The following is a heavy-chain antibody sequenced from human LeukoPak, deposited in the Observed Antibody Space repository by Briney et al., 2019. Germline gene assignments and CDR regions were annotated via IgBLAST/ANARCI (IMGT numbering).Heavy chain of an antibody. CDR1: GFTFSSYA. V-gene: IGHV3-23*01. CDR3: ARDHMADVDY. CDR2: ISGSGGST. J-gene: IGHJ4*02. Sequence: GGSLTLSCAASGFTFSSYAMSWVRQAPGKGLEWVSAISGSGGSTYYADSVKGGFTISRDNTKNTLYLQMNSLRAEDTAVYYCARDHMADVDYWGQGTLVTVSS. D-gene: IGHD2-21*01.